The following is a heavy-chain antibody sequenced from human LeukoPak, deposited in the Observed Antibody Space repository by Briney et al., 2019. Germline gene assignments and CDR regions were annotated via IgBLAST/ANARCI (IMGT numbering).Heavy chain of an antibody. CDR3: AKTPGYSSSCSFDY. CDR2: IIPIFGTA. D-gene: IGHD6-13*01. V-gene: IGHV1-69*01. CDR1: GGTFSSYA. J-gene: IGHJ4*02. Sequence: SVKVSCKASGGTFSSYAISWVRQAPGQGLEWMGGIIPIFGTANYAQKFQGRVTITADESTSTAYMELSSLRSEDTAVYYCAKTPGYSSSCSFDYWGQGTLVTVSS.